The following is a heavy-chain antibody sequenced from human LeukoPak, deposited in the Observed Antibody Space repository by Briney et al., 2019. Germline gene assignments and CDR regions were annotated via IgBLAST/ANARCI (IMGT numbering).Heavy chain of an antibody. CDR3: ARRYYDILTGYYSFDY. J-gene: IGHJ4*02. D-gene: IGHD3-9*01. Sequence: PSQTLSLTCTVSGGSISSGDYYWSWIRQPPGKGLEWIGYIYYSGSTYYNPSRKSRVTISVDTSKNQFSLKLSSVTAEDTAVYYCARRYYDILTGYYSFDYWGQGTLVTVSS. V-gene: IGHV4-30-4*01. CDR2: IYYSGST. CDR1: GGSISSGDYY.